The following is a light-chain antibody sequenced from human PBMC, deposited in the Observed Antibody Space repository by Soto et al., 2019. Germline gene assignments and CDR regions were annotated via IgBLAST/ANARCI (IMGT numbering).Light chain of an antibody. CDR3: QVWDSGSDQLV. CDR2: YDS. V-gene: IGLV3-21*01. J-gene: IGLJ3*02. Sequence: SYELTQPPSVSVAPGKTARVTCGGNNVGSKSVLWYQQRPGQAPVLLIYYDSDRPSGISERFSGSNSGDTATLTISRVEAGDEADYYCQVWDSGSDQLVYGGGTKVTVL. CDR1: NVGSKS.